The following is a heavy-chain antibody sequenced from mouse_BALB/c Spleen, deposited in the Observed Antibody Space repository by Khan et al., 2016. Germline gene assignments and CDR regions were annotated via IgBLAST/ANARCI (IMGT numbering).Heavy chain of an antibody. D-gene: IGHD6-1*01. CDR2: ISPGNCDI. Sequence: QVQLKQSDAGLVKPGASVKISCKASGYTFTDHAIHWVQQKPEHGLEWIGYISPGNCDIKYNEKFKGKATLTADKSSSTAYMKLYSLTSEDSAVYFCRRALAWFAYWGQGTLVTVSA. CDR3: RRALAWFAY. J-gene: IGHJ3*01. V-gene: IGHV1S53*02. CDR1: GYTFTDHA.